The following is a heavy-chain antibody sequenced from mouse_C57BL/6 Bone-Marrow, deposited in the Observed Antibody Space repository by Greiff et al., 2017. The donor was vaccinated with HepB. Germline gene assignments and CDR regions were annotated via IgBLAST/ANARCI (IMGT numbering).Heavy chain of an antibody. V-gene: IGHV1-18*01. Sequence: VQLQQSGPELVKPGASVKIPCKASGYTFTDYNMDWVKQSHGKSLEWIGDINPNNGGTIYNQKFKGKATLTVDKSSSTAYMELRSLTSEDTAVYYCARLGFDYDCYYAMDYWGQGTSVTVSS. CDR1: GYTFTDYN. D-gene: IGHD2-4*01. CDR3: ARLGFDYDCYYAMDY. J-gene: IGHJ4*01. CDR2: INPNNGGT.